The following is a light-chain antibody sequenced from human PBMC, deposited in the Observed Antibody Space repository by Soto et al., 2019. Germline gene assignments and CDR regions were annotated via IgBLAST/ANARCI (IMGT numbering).Light chain of an antibody. Sequence: EIVMTQSAVTLSVSPGERATLSCRASQSVSDNLAWYQQKPGQAPRLLIYGASTRATDMPGRFSGRGAGAEFTLTISSLQSEDFAVYYCQQYNNWPRTFGQGTRLETK. J-gene: IGKJ5*01. CDR2: GAS. CDR3: QQYNNWPRT. V-gene: IGKV3-15*01. CDR1: QSVSDN.